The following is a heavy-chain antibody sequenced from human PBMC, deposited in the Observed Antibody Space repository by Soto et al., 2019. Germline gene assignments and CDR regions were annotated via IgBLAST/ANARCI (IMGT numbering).Heavy chain of an antibody. CDR1: GFTLSSYW. Sequence: EVQLVESGGGLVQPGGSLRLSCAASGFTLSSYWMHWVRQAPGKGLVWVSRINSDGSSTSYADSVKGRFTISRDNAKNTLYLQMNSLRAEDTAVYYCARDTAKTWYFDLWGRGTLVTVSS. J-gene: IGHJ2*01. V-gene: IGHV3-74*01. CDR2: INSDGSST. CDR3: ARDTAKTWYFDL.